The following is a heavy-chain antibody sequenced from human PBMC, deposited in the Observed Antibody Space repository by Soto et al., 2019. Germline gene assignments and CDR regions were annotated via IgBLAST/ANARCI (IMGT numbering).Heavy chain of an antibody. J-gene: IGHJ6*02. CDR3: ARDPRYYYDSSGYYPEEHYGMDV. CDR1: GGTFSSYA. Sequence: QVQLVQSGAEVKKPGSSVKVSCKASGGTFSSYAISWVRQAPGQGLEWMGGIIPIFGTANYAQKFQGRVTITADEYTSTAYMELSSLRSEDTAVYYCARDPRYYYDSSGYYPEEHYGMDVWGQGTTVTVSS. V-gene: IGHV1-69*01. CDR2: IIPIFGTA. D-gene: IGHD3-22*01.